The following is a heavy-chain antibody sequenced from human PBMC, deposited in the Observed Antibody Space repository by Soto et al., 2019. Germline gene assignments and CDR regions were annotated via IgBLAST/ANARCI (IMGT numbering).Heavy chain of an antibody. Sequence: SETLSLTCTVSGGSISSGGYYWSWIRQHPGKGLEWIGYIYYSGSTYYNPSLKSRVTISVDTSKNQFSLKLSSVTAADTAVYYCARAGVVRGVIRWYYFDYWGQGTLVTVSS. CDR3: ARAGVVRGVIRWYYFDY. D-gene: IGHD3-10*01. V-gene: IGHV4-30-4*08. CDR1: GGSISSGGYY. J-gene: IGHJ4*02. CDR2: IYYSGST.